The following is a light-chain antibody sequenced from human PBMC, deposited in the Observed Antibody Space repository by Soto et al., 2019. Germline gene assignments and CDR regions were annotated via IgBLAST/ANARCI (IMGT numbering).Light chain of an antibody. J-gene: IGKJ1*01. CDR1: QSISTY. Sequence: DIRMTRCPSSRSASVGDGVTISCRASQSISTYLNWYRQKPGKAPELLIYGAYTLHSGLPSRFSGGGSGTHFTLTISSLQPEDFATYYCQESSSTWTFGQGTKVDIK. V-gene: IGKV1-39*01. CDR3: QESSSTWT. CDR2: GAY.